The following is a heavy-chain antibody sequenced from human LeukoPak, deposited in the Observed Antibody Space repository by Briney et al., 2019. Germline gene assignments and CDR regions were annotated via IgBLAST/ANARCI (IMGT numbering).Heavy chain of an antibody. CDR1: GYTFNGYY. J-gene: IGHJ1*01. V-gene: IGHV1-2*02. Sequence: ASVKVSCKASGYTFNGYYMQWVRQAPGQGLKGMGWINPNRGGTNYEQKFQGRVTMTRDTSISTAYMELSRLRSDDTAVYYCAREDLYYYDSSGSECFQHWGQGTLVTVSS. CDR3: AREDLYYYDSSGSECFQH. D-gene: IGHD3-22*01. CDR2: INPNRGGT.